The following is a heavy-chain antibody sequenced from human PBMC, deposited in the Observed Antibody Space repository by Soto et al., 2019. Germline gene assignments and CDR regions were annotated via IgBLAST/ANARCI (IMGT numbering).Heavy chain of an antibody. D-gene: IGHD6-6*01. CDR2: ISYDGSNK. J-gene: IGHJ6*02. V-gene: IGHV3-30-3*01. CDR3: ARGAESGSSLLDYYYGMDV. CDR1: GFTFSSYA. Sequence: GGSLRLSCAASGFTFSSYAMHWVRQAPGKGLEWVAVISYDGSNKYYADSVKGRFTISRDNSKNTLYLQMNSLRAEDTAVYYCARGAESGSSLLDYYYGMDVWGQGTMVTVSS.